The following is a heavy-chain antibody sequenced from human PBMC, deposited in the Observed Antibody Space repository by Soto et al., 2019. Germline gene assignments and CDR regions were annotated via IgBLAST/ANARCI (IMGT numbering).Heavy chain of an antibody. CDR1: GDTMSTGGYY. D-gene: IGHD4-17*01. CDR3: ARVYGDCFDY. CDR2: IYYSGLT. V-gene: IGHV4-61*08. J-gene: IGHJ4*02. Sequence: SDTLSLTCDVSGDTMSTGGYYWSWIRQPPGKGLEWIGYIYYSGLTNYNPSLKSRVTISVDTSKNQFSLKLSSVTAADTAVYYCARVYGDCFDYWGQGTLVTVSS.